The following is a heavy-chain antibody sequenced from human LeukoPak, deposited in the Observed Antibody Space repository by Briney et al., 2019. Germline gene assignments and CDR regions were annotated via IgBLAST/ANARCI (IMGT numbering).Heavy chain of an antibody. CDR3: ARGDYGDSEEDH. V-gene: IGHV1-2*02. CDR2: INPNSGGT. Sequence: ASVKVSCKASGYTFTGYYMHWVRQAPGQGLEGMGWINPNSGGTNYAQKFQGRVTMTRDTSISTAYMELSRLRSDDTAVYYCARGDYGDSEEDHWRQGPLVTVPS. D-gene: IGHD4-17*01. J-gene: IGHJ4*02. CDR1: GYTFTGYY.